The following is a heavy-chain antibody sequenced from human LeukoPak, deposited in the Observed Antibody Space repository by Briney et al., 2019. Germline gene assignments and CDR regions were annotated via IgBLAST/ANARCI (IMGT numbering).Heavy chain of an antibody. CDR3: ARAVGDYGDYYFDY. CDR2: IRYDGSNK. J-gene: IGHJ4*02. CDR1: GFTFSSYG. Sequence: GGSLRLSCAASGFTFSSYGMHWVRQAPGKGLEWVAFIRYDGSNKYYADSVKGRFTISRDNSKNALYLQMSSLRAEDTAVYYCARAVGDYGDYYFDYWGQGTLVTVSS. V-gene: IGHV3-30*02. D-gene: IGHD4-17*01.